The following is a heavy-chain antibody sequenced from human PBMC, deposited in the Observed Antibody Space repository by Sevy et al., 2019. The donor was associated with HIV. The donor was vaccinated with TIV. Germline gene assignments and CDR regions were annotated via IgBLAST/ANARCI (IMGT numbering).Heavy chain of an antibody. Sequence: GGSLRLSCAASGFTFSSYAMSWVRQAPGKGLEWVSAISGTGGSTYYADSVKGRFTISRDNSKNTLYLQMNSLRAEDTAVYYCAKRADATYYYDSICYFGDWGQGTLVTVSS. D-gene: IGHD3-22*01. CDR1: GFTFSSYA. CDR3: AKRADATYYYDSICYFGD. J-gene: IGHJ4*02. V-gene: IGHV3-23*01. CDR2: ISGTGGST.